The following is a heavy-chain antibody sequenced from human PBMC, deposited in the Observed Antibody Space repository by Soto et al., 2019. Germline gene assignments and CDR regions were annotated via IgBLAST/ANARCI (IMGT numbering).Heavy chain of an antibody. Sequence: QVQLVQSGAEVKKPGSSVKVSCKASGGTFSRDAISWVRQAPGQGPEWMGGIIPLFGTANYARKFQGRVTITADESTSTAYMDLSSLRSEDTAVYYCARAAYYASGGRGWYFDLWGRGTLVTVSS. CDR3: ARAAYYASGGRGWYFDL. V-gene: IGHV1-69*01. D-gene: IGHD3-22*01. CDR1: GGTFSRDA. J-gene: IGHJ2*01. CDR2: IIPLFGTA.